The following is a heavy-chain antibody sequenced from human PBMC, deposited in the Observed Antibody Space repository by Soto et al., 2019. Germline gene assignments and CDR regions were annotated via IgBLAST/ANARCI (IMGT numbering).Heavy chain of an antibody. J-gene: IGHJ5*02. CDR2: IYYSGST. CDR3: ARGRYDFWSGYYGEEYNWFDP. D-gene: IGHD3-3*01. V-gene: IGHV4-59*01. CDR1: GGSISSYY. Sequence: SETLSLTCTVSGGSISSYYWSWIRQPPGKGLEWIGYIYYSGSTNYDPSLKSRVTISVDTSKNQFSLKLSSVTAADTAVYYCARGRYDFWSGYYGEEYNWFDPWGQGTLVTVSS.